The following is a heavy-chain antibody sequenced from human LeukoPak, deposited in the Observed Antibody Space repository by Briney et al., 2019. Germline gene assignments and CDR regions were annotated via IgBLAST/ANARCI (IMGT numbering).Heavy chain of an antibody. CDR3: AKDYGYQYYYYGMDV. CDR2: ISYDGSNK. Sequence: GGSLRLSCAASGFTFSSYGMHWVRQAPSKGLEWVAVISYDGSNKYYADSVKGRFTISRDNSKNTLYLQMNSLRAEDTAVYYCAKDYGYQYYYYGMDVWGQGTTVTVSS. J-gene: IGHJ6*02. D-gene: IGHD5-18*01. CDR1: GFTFSSYG. V-gene: IGHV3-30*18.